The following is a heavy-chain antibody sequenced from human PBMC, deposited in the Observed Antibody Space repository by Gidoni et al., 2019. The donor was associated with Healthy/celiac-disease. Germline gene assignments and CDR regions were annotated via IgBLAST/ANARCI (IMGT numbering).Heavy chain of an antibody. CDR1: GFTFSSYA. Sequence: EVQLLESGGGLVQPGGSLRLYCADSGFTFSSYAMSWVRQAPGKGLEWVLAISGSGGSTYYADSVKGRFTISRDNSKNTLYLQMNSLRAEDTAVYYCAKDLGTWNYEFFDYWGQGTLVTVSS. D-gene: IGHD1-7*01. J-gene: IGHJ4*02. CDR3: AKDLGTWNYEFFDY. CDR2: ISGSGGST. V-gene: IGHV3-23*01.